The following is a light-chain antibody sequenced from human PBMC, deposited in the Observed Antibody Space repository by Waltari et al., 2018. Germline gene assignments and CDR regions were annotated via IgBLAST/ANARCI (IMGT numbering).Light chain of an antibody. Sequence: QSALTQPASVSGSPGQSITISCTGTSSDVGGYNYVSWYQQHPGKAPKLMIYDVTKRPSGVFNRFSGSKSGNTASLTISGLQAEDDADYYCSSYTSSSTLVFGGGTKLTVL. CDR3: SSYTSSSTLV. CDR2: DVT. J-gene: IGLJ3*02. CDR1: SSDVGGYNY. V-gene: IGLV2-14*03.